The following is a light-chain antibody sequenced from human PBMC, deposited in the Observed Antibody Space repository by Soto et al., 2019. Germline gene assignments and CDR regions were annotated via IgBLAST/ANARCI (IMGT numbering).Light chain of an antibody. CDR2: DAS. CDR3: QQYNNWPPT. Sequence: EIVLTQSPGTLSLSPGERATLSCRASQSIRSSSLAWYQQKPGQAPRLLIYDASNRATGIPARFSGSGSGTDFTLTISSLQSEDFAVYYCQQYNNWPPTFGQGTKVDIK. CDR1: QSIRSSS. V-gene: IGKV3D-7*01. J-gene: IGKJ1*01.